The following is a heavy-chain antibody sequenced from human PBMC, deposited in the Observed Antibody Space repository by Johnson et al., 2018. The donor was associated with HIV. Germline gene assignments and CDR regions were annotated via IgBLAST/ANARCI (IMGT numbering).Heavy chain of an antibody. J-gene: IGHJ3*01. CDR2: VSWNGGTT. CDR3: ARGTNYYDSSAYHVGNAFDF. CDR1: GFTFEDYG. D-gene: IGHD3-22*01. V-gene: IGHV3-20*04. Sequence: VQLVESGGGVVRPGGSLRLSCVASGFTFEDYGMNWVRQAPGKGLEWVSDVSWNGGTTGYADSVKGRFTISRDNDRKSLYLQMRSLRAEDTAFYYCARGTNYYDSSAYHVGNAFDFWGRGTRVTVSS.